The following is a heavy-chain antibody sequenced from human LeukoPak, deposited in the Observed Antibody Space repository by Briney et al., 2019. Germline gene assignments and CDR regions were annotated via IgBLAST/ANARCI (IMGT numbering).Heavy chain of an antibody. V-gene: IGHV3-7*03. D-gene: IGHD3-3*01. Sequence: GGSLRLSCAASGFTFSSYWMSWVRQAPGKGLEWVANIKQDGSEKYYVDSVKGRFTISRDNAKNSLYLQMNSLRAEDMALYYCAKGRDFWSGFDYWGQGTLVTVSS. J-gene: IGHJ4*02. CDR3: AKGRDFWSGFDY. CDR1: GFTFSSYW. CDR2: IKQDGSEK.